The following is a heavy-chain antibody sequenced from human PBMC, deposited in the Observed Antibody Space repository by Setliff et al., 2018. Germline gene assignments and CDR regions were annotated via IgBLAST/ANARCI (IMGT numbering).Heavy chain of an antibody. V-gene: IGHV4-4*08. CDR2: VYTSGST. Sequence: SETLSLTCIVSGGSIGHYYWNWIRQPPGKGLEWIGYVYTSGSTNYNLSLKSRVTISVDTSKNQLSLRLTSVTAADTAVYYCARDPGNGHYMDVWGKGATVTVSS. CDR3: ARDPGNGHYMDV. CDR1: GGSIGHYY. J-gene: IGHJ6*03.